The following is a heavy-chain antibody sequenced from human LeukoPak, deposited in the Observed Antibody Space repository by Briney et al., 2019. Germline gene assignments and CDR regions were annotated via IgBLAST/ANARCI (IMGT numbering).Heavy chain of an antibody. Sequence: PGGSLTLSCAASGFTFCSYSMNWVRQAPGKGLEWVSSISSSSSYIYYADSVKGRFTISRDNAKNSLYLQMSSLRAEDTAVYYCARYSSGWYDWFDPWGQGTLVTVSS. CDR1: GFTFCSYS. CDR2: ISSSSSYI. D-gene: IGHD6-19*01. V-gene: IGHV3-21*01. J-gene: IGHJ5*02. CDR3: ARYSSGWYDWFDP.